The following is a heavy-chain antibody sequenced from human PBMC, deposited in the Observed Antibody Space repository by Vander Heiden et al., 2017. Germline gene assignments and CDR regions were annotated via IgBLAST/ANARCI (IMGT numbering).Heavy chain of an antibody. CDR3: ARDNSSYYYYGMDV. V-gene: IGHV3-48*03. CDR2: ISSSGSTI. Sequence: EVQLVESGGGLVQPGGSLRLSCAASGFTFSSYEMNWVRQAPGKGLEWVSYISSSGSTIYYADSVKGRFTISRDNAKNSLYLQMNSLRAEDTAVYYCARDNSSYYYYGMDVWGQGTTVTVSS. J-gene: IGHJ6*02. D-gene: IGHD1-20*01. CDR1: GFTFSSYE.